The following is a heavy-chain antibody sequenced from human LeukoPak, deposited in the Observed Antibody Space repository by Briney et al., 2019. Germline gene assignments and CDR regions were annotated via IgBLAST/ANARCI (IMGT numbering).Heavy chain of an antibody. D-gene: IGHD6-13*01. Sequence: SETLSLTCTVSGGSISSSSYYWGWIRQPPGKGLEWIGSIYYSGSTYYNPSLKSRVTISVDTSKNQFSLKLSSVTAADTAVYYCARHQPPSDIAAAGDAFDIWGQGTMVTVSS. CDR1: GGSISSSSYY. J-gene: IGHJ3*02. CDR3: ARHQPPSDIAAAGDAFDI. CDR2: IYYSGST. V-gene: IGHV4-39*01.